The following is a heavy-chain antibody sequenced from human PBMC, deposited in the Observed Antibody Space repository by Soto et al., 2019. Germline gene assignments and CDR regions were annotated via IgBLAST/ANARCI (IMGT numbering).Heavy chain of an antibody. CDR3: ARRGPGTYFDY. V-gene: IGHV3-23*01. CDR1: GFTFSSYA. CDR2: ISGSGDST. Sequence: EVQLLDSGGGLVQPGGSLRLSCAASGFTFSSYAMNWVRQAPGKGLEWVSVISGSGDSTYYADSVKGRFTISRDNSKNTLYLQMNGLRTEDTAVCYCARRGPGTYFDYWGQGTLVTVSP. J-gene: IGHJ4*02. D-gene: IGHD6-13*01.